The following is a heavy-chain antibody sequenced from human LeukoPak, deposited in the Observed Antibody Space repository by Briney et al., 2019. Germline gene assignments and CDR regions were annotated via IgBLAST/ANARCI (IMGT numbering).Heavy chain of an antibody. J-gene: IGHJ1*01. CDR1: GGSCSDHY. CDR2: IHPYGTF. D-gene: IGHD5-18*01. Sequence: SETLSLTCAVYGGSCSDHYCSWIRQPPGKGLEWIGEIHPYGTFYYNSSLRSRLTISIDTSKTQFSLRLTSVTAADTAFYYCARGGDSAKAGEHWGQGTLVTVSS. CDR3: ARGGDSAKAGEH. V-gene: IGHV4-34*01.